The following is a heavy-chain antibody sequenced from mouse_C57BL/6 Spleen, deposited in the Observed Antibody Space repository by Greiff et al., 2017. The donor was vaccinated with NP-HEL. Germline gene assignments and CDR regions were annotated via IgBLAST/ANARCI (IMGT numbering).Heavy chain of an antibody. J-gene: IGHJ1*03. CDR1: GFTFSSYA. D-gene: IGHD1-1*01. V-gene: IGHV5-4*01. CDR2: ISDGGSYT. CDR3: ARDPITTVVATGYFDV. Sequence: EVQGVESGGGLVKPGGSLKLSCAASGFTFSSYAMSWVRQTPEKRLEWVATISDGGSYTYYPDNVKGRFTISRDNAKNNLYLQMSHLKSEDTAMYYCARDPITTVVATGYFDVWGTGTTVTVSS.